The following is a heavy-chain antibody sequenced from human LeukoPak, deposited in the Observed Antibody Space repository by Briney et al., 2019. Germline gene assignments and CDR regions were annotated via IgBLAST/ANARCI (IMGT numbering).Heavy chain of an antibody. J-gene: IGHJ4*02. CDR1: GYTFTGYY. Sequence: ASVKVSCKASGYTFTGYYMHWVRQAPGQGLEWMGWINPNSGGTNYAQKFQGRVTMTRDTSISTAYMELSRLRSDDTAVYYCARERIGDTAMVDYWGQGTLVTVSS. CDR2: INPNSGGT. V-gene: IGHV1-2*02. D-gene: IGHD5-18*01. CDR3: ARERIGDTAMVDY.